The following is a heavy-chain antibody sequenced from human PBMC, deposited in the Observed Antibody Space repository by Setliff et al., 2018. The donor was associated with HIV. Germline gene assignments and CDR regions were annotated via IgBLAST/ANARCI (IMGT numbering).Heavy chain of an antibody. D-gene: IGHD5-18*01. CDR2: IYSSGST. CDR3: ARVFVDTAVLRVLEYYFDS. J-gene: IGHJ4*02. CDR1: GDSISSGTYY. Sequence: PSETLSLTCTVSGDSISSGTYYWSWIRQPAGKGLEWIGRIYSSGSTNYNPSLKSRITISLDTSKNQFSLRMRSVTAADTAVYYCARVFVDTAVLRVLEYYFDSWGRGTLVTVSS. V-gene: IGHV4-61*02.